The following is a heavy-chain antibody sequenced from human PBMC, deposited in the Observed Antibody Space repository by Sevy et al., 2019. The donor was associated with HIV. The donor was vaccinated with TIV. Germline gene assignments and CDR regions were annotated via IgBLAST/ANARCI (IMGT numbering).Heavy chain of an antibody. J-gene: IGHJ4*02. CDR3: ARDLEFYDNGDYGPAFMPDY. V-gene: IGHV3-33*01. CDR2: IWFDGSNT. Sequence: GGSLRLSCAASGFTFSSYGMHWVRQAPGKGLEWLALIWFDGSNTYYADSVMGRFTISRDIAKNTLHLQMNSLRGEDTAVYYCARDLEFYDNGDYGPAFMPDYWGQGTLVTVSS. D-gene: IGHD4-17*01. CDR1: GFTFSSYG.